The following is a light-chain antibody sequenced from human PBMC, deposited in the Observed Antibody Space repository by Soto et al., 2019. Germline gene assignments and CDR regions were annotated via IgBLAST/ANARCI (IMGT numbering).Light chain of an antibody. J-gene: IGKJ1*01. Sequence: DIQMTQSPSTLSASLGDRVTITCRASQSISSWLAWYQQKPGKAPKLLIYDASSLESGVPSRFSGSGSGTEFTLTISSLQPDHFATYYCQQYNSYKGTFGQGTKVDIK. CDR2: DAS. CDR3: QQYNSYKGT. CDR1: QSISSW. V-gene: IGKV1-5*01.